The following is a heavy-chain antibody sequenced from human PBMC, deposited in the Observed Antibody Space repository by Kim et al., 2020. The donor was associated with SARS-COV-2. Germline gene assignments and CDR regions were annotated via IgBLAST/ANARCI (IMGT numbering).Heavy chain of an antibody. J-gene: IGHJ4*02. CDR1: GGSISSNY. CDR2: GSNSGST. V-gene: IGHV4-59*01. Sequence: SETLSLTCTVSGGSISSNYWSWIRQPPGKGLEWVGYGSNSGSTNNNPYPKSRVTISVDTSKNQFSLKLSPGTAADTAAYYCARASNNYDILTGYYGGGYYFDYWGQGTLVTVSS. CDR3: ARASNNYDILTGYYGGGYYFDY. D-gene: IGHD3-9*01.